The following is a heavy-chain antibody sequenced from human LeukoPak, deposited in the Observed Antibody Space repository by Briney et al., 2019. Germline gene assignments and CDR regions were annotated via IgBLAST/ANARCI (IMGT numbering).Heavy chain of an antibody. CDR3: AKLGVRGVITPIDY. D-gene: IGHD3-10*02. CDR1: GFTFSSYA. V-gene: IGHV3-23*01. CDR2: ISCSGGST. J-gene: IGHJ4*02. Sequence: GGSLRLSCAASGFTFSSYAMSWVRQAPGKGLEWVSAISCSGGSTYYADSVKGRFTISRDNSKNTLYLQMNSLRAEDTAVYYCAKLGVRGVITPIDYWGQGTLVTVSS.